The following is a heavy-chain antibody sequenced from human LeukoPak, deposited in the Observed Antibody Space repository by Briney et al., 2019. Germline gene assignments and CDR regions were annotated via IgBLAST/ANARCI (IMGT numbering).Heavy chain of an antibody. CDR1: GDSISSYY. CDR3: ARHVGYGNNWFDP. J-gene: IGHJ5*02. D-gene: IGHD5-18*01. V-gene: IGHV4-59*08. Sequence: SETLSLTCSVSGDSISSYYWSWIRQPPGRGLEWIGYINYSGSTNYNPSLKSRVTISVDTSKNQSSLKLRSVTAADTAVYYCARHVGYGNNWFDPWGQGTLVTVSS. CDR2: INYSGST.